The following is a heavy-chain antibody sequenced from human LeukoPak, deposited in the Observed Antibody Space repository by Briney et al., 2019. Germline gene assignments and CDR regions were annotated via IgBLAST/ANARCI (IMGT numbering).Heavy chain of an antibody. CDR1: GGTFSSYA. D-gene: IGHD1-26*01. CDR2: IIPIFGTA. CDR3: ARAQWEQAVDY. J-gene: IGHJ4*02. V-gene: IGHV1-69*05. Sequence: ASVKVSCKASGGTFSSYAISWVRQAPGQGLEWMGGIIPIFGTANYTQKFQGRVTITTDESTSTAYMELRSLRSDDTAVYYCARAQWEQAVDYWGQGTLVTVSS.